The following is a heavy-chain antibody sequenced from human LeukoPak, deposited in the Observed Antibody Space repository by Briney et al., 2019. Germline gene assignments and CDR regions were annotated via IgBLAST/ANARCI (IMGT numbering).Heavy chain of an antibody. Sequence: SETLSLTCSVSGGSIHTYYWTWIRQPPGKGLEWIGNVYYSGTTYYNPSLKSRLTISVDTSKNQFSLKLNSVTAADTAVYFCARDCSSTSCYGNWFDPWGQGTLVTVSS. V-gene: IGHV4-59*13. D-gene: IGHD2-2*01. CDR1: GGSIHTYY. CDR3: ARDCSSTSCYGNWFDP. J-gene: IGHJ5*02. CDR2: VYYSGTT.